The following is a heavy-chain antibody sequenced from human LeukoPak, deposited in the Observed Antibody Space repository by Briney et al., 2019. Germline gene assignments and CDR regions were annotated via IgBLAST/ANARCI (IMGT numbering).Heavy chain of an antibody. CDR2: IYYSGST. CDR3: ARDPSYYDSPFDI. V-gene: IGHV4-30-4*08. CDR1: GGSISSSSYY. D-gene: IGHD3-22*01. J-gene: IGHJ3*02. Sequence: SETLSLTCTVSGGSISSSSYYWGWIRQPPGKGLEWIGYIYYSGSTYYNPSLKSRVTISVDTSKNQFSLKLSSVTAADTAVYYCARDPSYYDSPFDIWGQGTMVTVSS.